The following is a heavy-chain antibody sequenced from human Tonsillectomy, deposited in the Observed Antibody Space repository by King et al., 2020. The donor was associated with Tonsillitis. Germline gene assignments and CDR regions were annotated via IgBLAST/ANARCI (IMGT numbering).Heavy chain of an antibody. D-gene: IGHD3-9*01. CDR1: GFTFSSYE. CDR2: INSSNSTI. V-gene: IGHV3-48*03. Sequence: VQLVESGGGLVQPGGSLRLSCAASGFTFSSYEMNWVRQAPGKGLEWVSYINSSNSTIYYADSVKGRFTISRDNAKNSLYLQMNSLRAEDTALFYCARDRVHHTLTGYYNYYYFYMDVWGKGTTVTVSS. CDR3: ARDRVHHTLTGYYNYYYFYMDV. J-gene: IGHJ6*03.